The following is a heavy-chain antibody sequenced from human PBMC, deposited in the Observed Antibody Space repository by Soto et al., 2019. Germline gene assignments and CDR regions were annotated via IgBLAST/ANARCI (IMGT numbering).Heavy chain of an antibody. CDR2: IYYSAST. V-gene: IGHV4-31*03. D-gene: IGHD3-16*01. Sequence: QVQLQESGPGLVKPSQTLSLTCTVSGGAISSGGYYWSWIRQHPGKGLEWIGYIYYSASTYYNPSLKSRVTISADTSKNQFSLKLSSVTAADTAVYYCAREPFGGVFVYWCQGTLVTVSS. CDR3: AREPFGGVFVY. J-gene: IGHJ4*02. CDR1: GGAISSGGYY.